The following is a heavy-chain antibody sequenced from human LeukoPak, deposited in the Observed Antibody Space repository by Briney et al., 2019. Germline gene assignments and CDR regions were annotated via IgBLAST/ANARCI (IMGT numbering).Heavy chain of an antibody. Sequence: GGSLRLSCAASGFTFSTYAMHWVRQGPGKGLEWVAVISYDGSNKYYADSVKGRFTISRDNSKNTLYLQMNSLRADDTAIYYCAKVMGITIFGAFHHWGQGTLVTVSS. V-gene: IGHV3-30-3*01. CDR1: GFTFSTYA. CDR2: ISYDGSNK. CDR3: AKVMGITIFGAFHH. J-gene: IGHJ1*01. D-gene: IGHD3-3*01.